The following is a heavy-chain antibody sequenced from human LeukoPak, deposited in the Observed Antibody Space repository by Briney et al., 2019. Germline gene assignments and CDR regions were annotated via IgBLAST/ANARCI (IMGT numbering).Heavy chain of an antibody. V-gene: IGHV5-10-1*01. CDR2: IDPSDSYT. D-gene: IGHD3-10*01. Sequence: GESLKISCKGSGYSFTTYWITWVRQMPGKDLEWMGTIDPSDSYTNYSPSFQGHVSISVDKSISTAYLQWSSLKASDTAMYYCARHLYGSVTYNVDYWGQGTLVTVSS. CDR3: ARHLYGSVTYNVDY. CDR1: GYSFTTYW. J-gene: IGHJ4*02.